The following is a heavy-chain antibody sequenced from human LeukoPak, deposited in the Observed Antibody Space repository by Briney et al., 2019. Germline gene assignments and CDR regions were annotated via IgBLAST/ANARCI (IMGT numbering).Heavy chain of an antibody. CDR3: AKDLSRWDYYGSGSYSLFDY. Sequence: PGGSLRLSCAASGFTFSSYATSWVREAPGKGVEWVSAISGSGGSTYYADSVKGRFTISRDNSKNTLYLQMNSLRAEDTAVYYCAKDLSRWDYYGSGSYSLFDYWGQGTLVTVSS. CDR1: GFTFSSYA. J-gene: IGHJ4*02. D-gene: IGHD3-10*01. CDR2: ISGSGGST. V-gene: IGHV3-23*01.